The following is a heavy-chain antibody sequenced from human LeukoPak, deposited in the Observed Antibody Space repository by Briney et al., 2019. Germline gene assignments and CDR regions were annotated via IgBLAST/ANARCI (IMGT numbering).Heavy chain of an antibody. CDR3: ARERQLGATPFDY. CDR1: GFNFRNYG. V-gene: IGHV3-23*01. D-gene: IGHD1-26*01. Sequence: PGGSLRLSCEASGFNFRNYGMSWVRQAPGKGLEWVSGIGGSGDSTYYADSVKGRFIISRDNFKNMVYLQMNSLRDEDTAVYYCARERQLGATPFDYWGQGSQVTVSS. J-gene: IGHJ4*02. CDR2: IGGSGDST.